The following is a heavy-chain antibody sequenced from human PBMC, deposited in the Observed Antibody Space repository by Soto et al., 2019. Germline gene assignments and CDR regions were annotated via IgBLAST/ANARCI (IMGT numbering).Heavy chain of an antibody. CDR1: GYTFTSYG. J-gene: IGHJ4*02. Sequence: QVHLVQSGAEVKKPGASVKVSCKCSGYTFTSYGITWVRQAPGQGLEWMGWISAHNDNTDYAQKLQGRVTVTRETSTSTAYMELRRLRSDDTAAYYCARGRYGDYWGQGALVTVSS. CDR2: ISAHNDNT. CDR3: ARGRYGDY. D-gene: IGHD1-1*01. V-gene: IGHV1-18*01.